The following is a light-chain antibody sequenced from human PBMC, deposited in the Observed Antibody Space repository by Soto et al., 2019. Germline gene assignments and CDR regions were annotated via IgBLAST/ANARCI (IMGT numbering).Light chain of an antibody. CDR3: QHYNNWPPWT. CDR1: QSISSN. Sequence: EIVMTQSPATLSVSPGERATLSCRASQSISSNLAGYQQKPGQAPRLLIYGASTRATGIPARFSGSGSGTDFTLTISSLQSEDFAVYYCQHYNNWPPWTFGQGTKVEIK. CDR2: GAS. J-gene: IGKJ1*01. V-gene: IGKV3-15*01.